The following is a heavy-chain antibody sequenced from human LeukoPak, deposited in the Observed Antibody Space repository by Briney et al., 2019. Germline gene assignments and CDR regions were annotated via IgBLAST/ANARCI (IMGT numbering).Heavy chain of an antibody. J-gene: IGHJ4*02. Sequence: PSETLSLTRAVSGYSISSGYYWGWIRQPPGKGLEWIGSIYHSGSTYYNPSLKSRVTISVDTSKNQFSLKLNSVTAADTAVYYCARHRYYCDTSGYAFDCWGQGTLVTVSS. CDR3: ARHRYYCDTSGYAFDC. CDR1: GYSISSGYY. D-gene: IGHD3-22*01. CDR2: IYHSGST. V-gene: IGHV4-38-2*01.